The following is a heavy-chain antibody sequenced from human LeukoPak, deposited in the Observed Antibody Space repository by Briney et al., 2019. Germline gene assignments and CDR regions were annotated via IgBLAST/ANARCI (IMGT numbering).Heavy chain of an antibody. D-gene: IGHD3-10*01. CDR3: ARDFLAMVRGQGWFDP. V-gene: IGHV3-21*01. J-gene: IGHJ5*02. CDR1: GFTFSSYS. Sequence: PGGSLRLSCAASGFTFSSYSMNWVRQAPGKGLEWVSSISSSSSYIYYADSVKGRFTISRDNAKNSLYLQMNSLRAEDTAVYYCARDFLAMVRGQGWFDPWGQGTLVTVSS. CDR2: ISSSSSYI.